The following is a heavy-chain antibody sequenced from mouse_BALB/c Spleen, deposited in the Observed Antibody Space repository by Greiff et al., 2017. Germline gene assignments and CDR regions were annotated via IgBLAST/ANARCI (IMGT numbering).Heavy chain of an antibody. CDR1: GYTFTSYY. CDR2: INPSNGGT. CDR3: TRGYGNYPRFAY. V-gene: IGHV1S81*02. J-gene: IGHJ3*01. Sequence: VKLMESGAELVKPGASVKLSCKASGYTFTSYYMYWVKQRPGQGLEWIGEINPSNGGTNFNEKFKSKATLTVDKSSSTAYMQLSSLTSEDSAVYYCTRGYGNYPRFAYWGQGTLVTVSA. D-gene: IGHD2-10*02.